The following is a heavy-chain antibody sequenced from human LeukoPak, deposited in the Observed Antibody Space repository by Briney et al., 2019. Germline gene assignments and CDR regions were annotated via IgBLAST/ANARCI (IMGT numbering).Heavy chain of an antibody. V-gene: IGHV4-31*03. CDR2: IYYSGST. Sequence: SQTLSLTCTVSGGSISSGGYYWSWIRQHPGKGLEWIGYIYYSGSTYYNPSLKSRVTISVDTPKNQFSLKLSSVTAADTAVYYCARDGNDSSGYYHPFDYWGQGTLVTVSS. CDR1: GGSISSGGYY. CDR3: ARDGNDSSGYYHPFDY. D-gene: IGHD3-22*01. J-gene: IGHJ4*02.